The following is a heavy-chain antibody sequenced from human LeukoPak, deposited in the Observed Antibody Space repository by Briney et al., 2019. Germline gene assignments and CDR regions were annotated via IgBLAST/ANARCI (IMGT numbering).Heavy chain of an antibody. D-gene: IGHD2-15*01. CDR2: IIPIFGTA. V-gene: IGHV1-69*13. Sequence: ASVKVSCKASGGTFSSYAISWVRQAPGQGLEWMGGIIPIFGTANYAQKFQGRVTITADESTSTAYMELSSLRSEDTAAYYCARSLGYCSGGSCYRPAYNWFDPWGQGTLVTVSS. J-gene: IGHJ5*02. CDR3: ARSLGYCSGGSCYRPAYNWFDP. CDR1: GGTFSSYA.